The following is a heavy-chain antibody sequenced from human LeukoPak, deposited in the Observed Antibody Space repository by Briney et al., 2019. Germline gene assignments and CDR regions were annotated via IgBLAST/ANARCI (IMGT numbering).Heavy chain of an antibody. D-gene: IGHD6-13*01. CDR2: IHSSGST. CDR1: GGSISNYY. V-gene: IGHV4-4*07. Sequence: SETLSLTCTVSGGSISNYYCSWIRQPAGKGLEWIGRIHSSGSTNYNPSLKSRVTMSVDTSKNQFSVQLTSVPAADTAVYYCAREGWQQLVLPWFDPWGQGTLVTVSS. CDR3: AREGWQQLVLPWFDP. J-gene: IGHJ5*02.